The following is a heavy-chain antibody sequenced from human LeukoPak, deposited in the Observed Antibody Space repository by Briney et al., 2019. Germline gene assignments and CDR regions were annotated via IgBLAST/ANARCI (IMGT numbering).Heavy chain of an antibody. D-gene: IGHD3-10*01. CDR1: GFTFSSYS. V-gene: IGHV3-21*01. J-gene: IGHJ4*02. CDR2: ISSSSNYI. CDR3: ARDESLVRGAAFDY. Sequence: GGSLRLSCAASGFTFSSYSTNWVRQAPGKGLEWVSYISSSSNYINYADSVKGRFTISRDNAKNSLYLQTNSLRAEDTAVYYCARDESLVRGAAFDYWGQGTLVTVSS.